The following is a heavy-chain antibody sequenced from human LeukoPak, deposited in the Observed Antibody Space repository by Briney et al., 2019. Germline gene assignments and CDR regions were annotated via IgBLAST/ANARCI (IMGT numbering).Heavy chain of an antibody. CDR2: ISGSGGST. CDR1: GFTFSSYA. V-gene: IGHV3-23*01. Sequence: GGSLRLSCAASGFTFSSYAMSWVRQAPGKGLEWVPAISGSGGSTYYADSVKGRFTISRDNSKNTLYLQMSSLRAEDTAVYFCAKEASGGDRGYFDYWGQGTLVTVSS. D-gene: IGHD4-17*01. J-gene: IGHJ4*02. CDR3: AKEASGGDRGYFDY.